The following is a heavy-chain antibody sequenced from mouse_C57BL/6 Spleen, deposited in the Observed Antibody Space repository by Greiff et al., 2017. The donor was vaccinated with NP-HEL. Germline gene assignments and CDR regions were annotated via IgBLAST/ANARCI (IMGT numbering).Heavy chain of an antibody. CDR2: IYPGDGDT. J-gene: IGHJ1*03. V-gene: IGHV1-82*01. Sequence: QVQLQQSGPELVQPGASVKISCTASGYAFSSSWMNWVKQRPGKGLEWIGRIYPGDGDTNYNGKFKGRATLTADKSSSTAYLQLSSLTSEDSEVYFCARRGVYDGYCGTVSLYFGGWGTGTTVTVSS. CDR3: ARRGVYDGYCGTVSLYFGG. D-gene: IGHD2-3*01. CDR1: GYAFSSSW.